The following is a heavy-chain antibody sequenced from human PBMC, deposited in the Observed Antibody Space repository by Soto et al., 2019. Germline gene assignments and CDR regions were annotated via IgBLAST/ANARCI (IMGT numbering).Heavy chain of an antibody. Sequence: PSETLSLTCTVSGGSISSSSYYWGWIRQPPGKGLEWIGSIYYSGSTYYNPSLKSRVTISVDTSKNQFSLKLSSVTAADTAVYYCARHNGTGGDPGENFSYPPIFDYWGQGTLVTVSS. CDR2: IYYSGST. CDR1: GGSISSSSYY. D-gene: IGHD2-8*02. V-gene: IGHV4-39*01. J-gene: IGHJ4*02. CDR3: ARHNGTGGDPGENFSYPPIFDY.